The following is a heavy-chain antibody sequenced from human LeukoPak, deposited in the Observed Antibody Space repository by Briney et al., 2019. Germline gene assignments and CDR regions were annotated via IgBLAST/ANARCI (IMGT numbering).Heavy chain of an antibody. V-gene: IGHV3-48*04. CDR2: INSAGDTI. Sequence: GGSLRLSCAASGFTFSSYGMNWVRQAPGKGLEWVSNINSAGDTICYADSMRGRFTISRDNTKNSLYLQMNSLRAEDTAVYYCTRRFDLWGQGTLVTVFS. CDR1: GFTFSSYG. J-gene: IGHJ5*02. CDR3: TRRFDL.